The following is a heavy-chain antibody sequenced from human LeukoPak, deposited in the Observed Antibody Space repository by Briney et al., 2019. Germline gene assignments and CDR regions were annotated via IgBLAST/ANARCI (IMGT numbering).Heavy chain of an antibody. CDR2: MNPNSGNT. Sequence: ASVKVSCKASGYTFTSYDINWVRQATGQGLEWMGWMNPNSGNTGYAQKFQGRVTMTRNTPISTAYMELSRLRSEDTAVYYCARGLAAAGYYYYYYMDVWGKGTTVTISS. CDR1: GYTFTSYD. CDR3: ARGLAAAGYYYYYYMDV. J-gene: IGHJ6*03. V-gene: IGHV1-8*01. D-gene: IGHD6-13*01.